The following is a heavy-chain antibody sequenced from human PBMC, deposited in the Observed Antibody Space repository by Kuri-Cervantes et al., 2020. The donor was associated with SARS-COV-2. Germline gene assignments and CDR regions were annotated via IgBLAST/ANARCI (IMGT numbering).Heavy chain of an antibody. CDR1: GYTFTGYY. V-gene: IGHV1-2*02. J-gene: IGHJ3*02. CDR2: INPNSGGT. Sequence: ASVKVSCKASGYTFTGYYMHWVRQAPGQGLEWIGWINPNSGGTNYAQKFQGRVTMTRDTSISTAYMELSRLRSDDTAVYYCARDLMTTVTTGAFDIWGQGTMVTVSS. D-gene: IGHD4-17*01. CDR3: ARDLMTTVTTGAFDI.